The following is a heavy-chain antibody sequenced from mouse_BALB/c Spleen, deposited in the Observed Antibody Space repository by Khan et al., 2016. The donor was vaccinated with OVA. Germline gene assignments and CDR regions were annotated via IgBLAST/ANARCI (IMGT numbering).Heavy chain of an antibody. CDR1: GYTFTNYG. J-gene: IGHJ4*01. V-gene: IGHV9-3-1*01. CDR3: ARPPYFSYTLDH. Sequence: QIQLVQSGPELKKPGETVKISCKASGYTFTNYGMNWVKQSPGKALKWMGWINTYTGEPTYADDFKGRFAFSLETSANTAYLQINNLKNEDTATDFCARPPYFSYTLDHWGQGISVTVSS. D-gene: IGHD2-10*01. CDR2: INTYTGEP.